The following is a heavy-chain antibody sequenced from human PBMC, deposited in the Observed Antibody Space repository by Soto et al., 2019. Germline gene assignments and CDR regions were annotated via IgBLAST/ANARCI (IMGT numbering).Heavy chain of an antibody. CDR2: ISWSGNSV. CDR1: GFIFNDYA. J-gene: IGHJ6*02. V-gene: IGHV3-9*01. D-gene: IGHD6-13*01. Sequence: GGSLRLSCTASGFIFNDYAMHWVRQTPGKGLGWVSGISWSGNSVGYADSVRGRFTTSRDNAENSLYLQMNSLRPEDTAFYYCAKDMQSAAAGSSYYLYNGMDVWGQGTTVTVSS. CDR3: AKDMQSAAAGSSYYLYNGMDV.